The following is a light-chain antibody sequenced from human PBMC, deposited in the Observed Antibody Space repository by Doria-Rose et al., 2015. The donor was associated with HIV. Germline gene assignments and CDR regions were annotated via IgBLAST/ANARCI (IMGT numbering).Light chain of an antibody. Sequence: DIRLTQSPESLGMSLGERATLNCKSNQSLLYTSKNYFAWYQQKPGQPPKLLIDWASTRQSGVPARFSGSGSGTDFTLTISSLEAEDVAVYYCQQHYDTPSFGPGTTVDIK. CDR3: QQHYDTPS. J-gene: IGKJ3*01. CDR1: QSLLYTSKNY. CDR2: WAS. V-gene: IGKV4-1*01.